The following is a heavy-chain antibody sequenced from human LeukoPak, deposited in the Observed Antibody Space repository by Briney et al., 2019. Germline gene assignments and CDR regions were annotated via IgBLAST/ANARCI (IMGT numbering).Heavy chain of an antibody. CDR3: ASGYEGYDYYYMDV. Sequence: ASVKVSCKASGYTFTSYYMHWVRQAPGQGLEWMGWINPNSGGTNYAQKVQGGVTMTRDTSISTAYMELSSLRSEDTAVYYCASGYEGYDYYYMDVWGKGTTVTISS. V-gene: IGHV1-2*02. D-gene: IGHD5-12*01. CDR1: GYTFTSYY. J-gene: IGHJ6*03. CDR2: INPNSGGT.